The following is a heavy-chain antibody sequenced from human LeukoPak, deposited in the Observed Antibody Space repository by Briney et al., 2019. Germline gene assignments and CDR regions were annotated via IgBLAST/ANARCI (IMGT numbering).Heavy chain of an antibody. V-gene: IGHV3-23*01. CDR1: GFTFSSYA. CDR3: ASLYSSGWSYYYGMDV. J-gene: IGHJ6*02. Sequence: GGSLRLSCAASGFTFSSYAMSWVRQAPGKGLEWVSAISGSGGSTYYADSVKGRFTISRDNSKNTLYPQMNSLRAEDTAVYYCASLYSSGWSYYYGMDVWGQGTTVTVSS. D-gene: IGHD6-19*01. CDR2: ISGSGGST.